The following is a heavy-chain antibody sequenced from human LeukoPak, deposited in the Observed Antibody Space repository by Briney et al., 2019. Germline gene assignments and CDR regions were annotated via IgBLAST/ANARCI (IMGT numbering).Heavy chain of an antibody. Sequence: GGSLRLSCAASGFTFSSYAMTWVRQAPGKGLEWVSGISGSGGGTYYADSVKGRFTISRDNSENTLYLQVNSLRAEDTAVYYCAKGYSSGWANWLDPWGQGTLVTVSS. CDR2: ISGSGGGT. V-gene: IGHV3-23*01. CDR1: GFTFSSYA. J-gene: IGHJ5*02. CDR3: AKGYSSGWANWLDP. D-gene: IGHD6-19*01.